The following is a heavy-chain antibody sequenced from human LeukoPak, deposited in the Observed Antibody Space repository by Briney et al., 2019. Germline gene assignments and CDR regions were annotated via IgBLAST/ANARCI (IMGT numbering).Heavy chain of an antibody. CDR1: GFTFSSYG. Sequence: PGRTLRLSCAASGFTFSSYGMHCVPRAPAKGLEWVAVISDDGSDKYYADSLMGRFTISRDNSKNTVYLQMNSLRAEDTAVYYCAKGRPPPDSIVAAGPEFDYWGQGTLVTVSS. CDR2: ISDDGSDK. CDR3: AKGRPPPDSIVAAGPEFDY. V-gene: IGHV3-30*18. D-gene: IGHD6-13*01. J-gene: IGHJ4*02.